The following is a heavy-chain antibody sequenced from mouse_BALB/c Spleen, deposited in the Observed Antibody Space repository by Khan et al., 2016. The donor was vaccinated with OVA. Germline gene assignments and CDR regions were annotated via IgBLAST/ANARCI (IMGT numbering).Heavy chain of an antibody. CDR2: IYPFNDAT. CDR3: APVGSYDGSFDY. D-gene: IGHD2-12*01. Sequence: VQLKQSGPEVVKPGASVKMSCKASGYTFTSYVMHWVKQKPGQGLEWIGYIYPFNDATKFTEKFNGKATLTSDKSSSTAYMELSSLTSEDSAVDDCAPVGSYDGSFDYWGQGTLVTVSA. V-gene: IGHV1S136*01. CDR1: GYTFTSYV. J-gene: IGHJ3*01.